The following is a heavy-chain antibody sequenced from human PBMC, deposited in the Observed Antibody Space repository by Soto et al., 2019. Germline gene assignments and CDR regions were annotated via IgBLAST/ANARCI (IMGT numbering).Heavy chain of an antibody. CDR3: ARDGTMVRGGYDY. Sequence: QVQLVESGGGVVKPGRSLRLSCAASGFTFSSYGMHWVRQAPGKGLEWVAVIWYDGSNKYYADSVKGRFTISRDNSKNTLYLQMNSLRAEDTAVYYCARDGTMVRGGYDYWGQGTLVTVSS. J-gene: IGHJ4*02. V-gene: IGHV3-33*01. CDR2: IWYDGSNK. D-gene: IGHD3-10*01. CDR1: GFTFSSYG.